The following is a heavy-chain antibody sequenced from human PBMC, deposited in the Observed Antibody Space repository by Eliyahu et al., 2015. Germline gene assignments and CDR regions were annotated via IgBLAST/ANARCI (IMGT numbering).Heavy chain of an antibody. D-gene: IGHD3-10*01. Sequence: QVQLQQWGAGLLKPSETLSLTCXVYVGSFSXYXWXWIRQPPGKGLEWIGEINYSESTNYNPSLKSRVTISVDTSKNQFSLKLSSVIAADTAVYYCARGRRNYYGSGSYDAFDIWGQGTMVTVSS. CDR3: ARGRRNYYGSGSYDAFDI. J-gene: IGHJ3*02. CDR2: INYSEST. V-gene: IGHV4-34*01. CDR1: VGSFSXYX.